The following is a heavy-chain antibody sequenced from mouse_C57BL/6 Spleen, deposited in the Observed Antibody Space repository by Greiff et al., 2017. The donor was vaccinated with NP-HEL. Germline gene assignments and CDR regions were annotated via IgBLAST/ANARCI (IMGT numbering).Heavy chain of an antibody. J-gene: IGHJ2*01. Sequence: QQSCKASGYTFTSYWMHWVKQRPGQGLEWIGEIDPSDSSTNYNQKFKGKSTLTVDKSSSTAYMQLSSLTSEDSAVYYCAREGLGNSNYFDYWGQGTTLTVSS. V-gene: IGHV1-69*01. CDR2: IDPSDSST. CDR1: GYTFTSYW. D-gene: IGHD2-5*01. CDR3: AREGLGNSNYFDY.